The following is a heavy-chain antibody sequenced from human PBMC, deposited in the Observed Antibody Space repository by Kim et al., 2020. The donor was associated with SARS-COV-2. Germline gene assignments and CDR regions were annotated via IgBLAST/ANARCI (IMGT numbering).Heavy chain of an antibody. CDR2: IYYSGST. CDR1: GGSISSSSYY. D-gene: IGHD3-22*01. CDR3: ARPSITMIVAY. V-gene: IGHV4-39*01. Sequence: SETLSLTCTVSGGSISSSSYYWGWIRQPPGKGLEWIGSIYYSGSTYYNPSLKSRVTISVDTSKNQFSLKLSSVTAADTAVYYCARPSITMIVAYWGQGTLVTVSS. J-gene: IGHJ4*02.